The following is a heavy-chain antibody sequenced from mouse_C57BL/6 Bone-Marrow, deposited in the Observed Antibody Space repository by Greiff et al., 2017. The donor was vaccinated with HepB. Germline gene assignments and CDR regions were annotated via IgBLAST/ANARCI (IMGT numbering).Heavy chain of an antibody. Sequence: QVQLQQPGAELVKPGASVKMSCKASGYTFTSYWITWVKQRTGQGLEWIGDIYPGSGSTNYNEKFKSKATLTVDTSSSTTYMQLSSLTSEDSAVYYCARWGKFDYDMDYWGQGTSVTVSS. CDR2: IYPGSGST. J-gene: IGHJ4*01. CDR1: GYTFTSYW. CDR3: ARWGKFDYDMDY. V-gene: IGHV1-55*01.